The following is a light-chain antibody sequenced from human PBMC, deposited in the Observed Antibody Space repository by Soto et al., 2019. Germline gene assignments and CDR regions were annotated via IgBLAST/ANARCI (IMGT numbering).Light chain of an antibody. CDR1: SSDVGGYSY. CDR3: SSYAGSHNYV. V-gene: IGLV2-14*01. CDR2: DVT. J-gene: IGLJ1*01. Sequence: QAVVTQPASVSGSPGQSITISCTGTSSDVGGYSYVSWFQQHPGKVPKLMIYDVTNRPSGVSNRFSAFKSGNTASLTISGLQAEDEADYYCSSYAGSHNYVFGSGTKLTVL.